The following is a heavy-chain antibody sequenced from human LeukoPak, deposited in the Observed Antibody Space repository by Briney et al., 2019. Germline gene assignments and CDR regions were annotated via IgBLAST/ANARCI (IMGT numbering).Heavy chain of an antibody. CDR2: IWTSGIT. CDR3: ARQAQDGSDNYFDP. Sequence: SETLSLTCTVSGGSISGHYWSWIQQSPGRGLEWIGNIWTSGITKYNPSLNSRVSISIDTSKNQFSLKVSSMTAADTAVYYCARQAQDGSDNYFDPWGQGTLVTVSS. D-gene: IGHD1-14*01. J-gene: IGHJ5*02. V-gene: IGHV4-4*09. CDR1: GGSISGHY.